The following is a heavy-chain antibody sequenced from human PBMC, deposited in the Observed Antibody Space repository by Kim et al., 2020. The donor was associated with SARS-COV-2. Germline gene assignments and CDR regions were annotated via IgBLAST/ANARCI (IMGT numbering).Heavy chain of an antibody. D-gene: IGHD3-10*02. CDR3: VRQTGVLGSGSYEGHDY. CDR1: GYRFTSYW. Sequence: GESLKISCKGSGYRFTSYWITWVRQMPRKGLEWMGRIDPADSQTNYSPSFQGHVTISADRSISTAYLQWSSLKASDAAMYYCVRQTGVLGSGSYEGHDYWGQGTRVTVSS. J-gene: IGHJ4*02. CDR2: IDPADSQT. V-gene: IGHV5-10-1*01.